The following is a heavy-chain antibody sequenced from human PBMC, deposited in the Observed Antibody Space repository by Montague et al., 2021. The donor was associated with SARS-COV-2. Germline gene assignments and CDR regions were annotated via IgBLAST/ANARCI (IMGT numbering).Heavy chain of an antibody. CDR1: GFTFSSYW. Sequence: SLSLSWAASGFTFSSYWMSWVRQAPGKGLEWVANIKQDGSEKYYVDSVKGRFTISRDNAKNSLYLQMNSLRAEDTAVYYCARDSYGSGNYYYYYGMDVWGRGTTVTVSS. CDR2: IKQDGSEK. J-gene: IGHJ6*01. D-gene: IGHD3-10*01. CDR3: ARDSYGSGNYYYYYGMDV. V-gene: IGHV3-7*01.